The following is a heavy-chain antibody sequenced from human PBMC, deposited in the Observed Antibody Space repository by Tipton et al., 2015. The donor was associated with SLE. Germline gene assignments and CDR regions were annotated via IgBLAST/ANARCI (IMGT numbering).Heavy chain of an antibody. CDR1: GFSFSNYD. CDR2: IWFDGSEK. V-gene: IGHV3-33*01. Sequence: SLRLSCAASGFSFSNYDVHWVRQTPGKGLEWVSVIWFDGSEKYYSDSVKGRFTISRDNSKDTLYLQMNSLRVEDTAMYYCAREGVVTLDSWGQGILVTVSS. CDR3: AREGVVTLDS. D-gene: IGHD2-2*01. J-gene: IGHJ4*02.